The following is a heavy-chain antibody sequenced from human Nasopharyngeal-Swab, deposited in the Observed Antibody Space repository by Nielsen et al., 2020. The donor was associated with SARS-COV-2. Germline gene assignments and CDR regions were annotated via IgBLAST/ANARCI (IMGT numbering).Heavy chain of an antibody. CDR3: ARGRGITVTTPSPVCDY. J-gene: IGHJ4*02. Sequence: SETLSLTCAVYGGSFSGYYWSWIRQSPGKGLEWIGEINHSGSINYNLSLKSRVTISVETSKNQFSPKLSSVTAADTAVYYCARGRGITVTTPSPVCDYWGQGTLVTVSS. D-gene: IGHD1-20*01. CDR2: INHSGSI. CDR1: GGSFSGYY. V-gene: IGHV4-34*01.